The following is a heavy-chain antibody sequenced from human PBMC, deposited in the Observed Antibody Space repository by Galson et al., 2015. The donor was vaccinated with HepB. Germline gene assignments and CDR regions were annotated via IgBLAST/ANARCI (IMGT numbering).Heavy chain of an antibody. CDR2: IYYSGST. CDR1: GGSISSYY. J-gene: IGHJ4*02. V-gene: IGHV4-59*12. CDR3: ARDRGDGYTLYDY. Sequence: LTCTVSGGSISSYYWSWIRQPPGKGLEWIGYIYYSGSTNYNPSLKSRVTISVDASKNQFSLKLSSVTAADTAVYYCARDRGDGYTLYDYWGQGTLVTVSS. D-gene: IGHD5-24*01.